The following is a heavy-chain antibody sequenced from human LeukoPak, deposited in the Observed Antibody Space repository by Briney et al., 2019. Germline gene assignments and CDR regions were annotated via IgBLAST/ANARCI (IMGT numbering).Heavy chain of an antibody. CDR2: MNPNSGNT. J-gene: IGHJ1*01. Sequence: XSVKVSCKASGYTFTSYDINWVRQATGQGLEWMGWMNPNSGNTGYAQKFQGRVTITRNTSMSTAYMELSSLRSEDTAVYYCARVSRIAARYFQHWGQGTLVTVSS. D-gene: IGHD6-6*01. CDR1: GYTFTSYD. CDR3: ARVSRIAARYFQH. V-gene: IGHV1-8*03.